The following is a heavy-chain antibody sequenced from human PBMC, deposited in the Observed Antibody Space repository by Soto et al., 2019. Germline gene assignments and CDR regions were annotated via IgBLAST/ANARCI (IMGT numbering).Heavy chain of an antibody. D-gene: IGHD5-12*01. Sequence: PGGSLRLSCAASGFTFSTYDIHWVRQAPGKGLEWVAVISSDASKKYYAESVKGRFTISRDNSNNTLYLQMNRLTVEDTALYYCAKGSSEVATIGFDYWGQGTLVTVSS. CDR3: AKGSSEVATIGFDY. J-gene: IGHJ4*02. CDR2: ISSDASKK. CDR1: GFTFSTYD. V-gene: IGHV3-30*18.